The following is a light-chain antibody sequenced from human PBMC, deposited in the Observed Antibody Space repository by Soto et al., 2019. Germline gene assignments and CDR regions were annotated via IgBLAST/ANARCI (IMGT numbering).Light chain of an antibody. Sequence: DIPMTQSPSTLSASVGDRVTITCRASQSISSWLAWYQQKPGKAPKLLIYKASSLESGVPSRFSGSGSGTAFTLTISSLQPDDTATYYCQQYNSYSGTFGQGTKLEIK. V-gene: IGKV1-5*03. CDR1: QSISSW. CDR2: KAS. CDR3: QQYNSYSGT. J-gene: IGKJ2*01.